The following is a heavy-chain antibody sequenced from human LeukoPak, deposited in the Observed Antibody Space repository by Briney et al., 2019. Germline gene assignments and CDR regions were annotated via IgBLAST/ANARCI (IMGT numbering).Heavy chain of an antibody. CDR2: IIPILGIA. CDR3: SKALRSDGMDV. CDR1: GGTFSSYA. Sequence: ASVKVSCKASGGTFSSYAIIWVRQAPGQGLEWMGRIIPILGIANYAQKFQGRVTITADKSTSTAYMELSSLRSEDTAVYYCSKALRSDGMDVWGQGTTVTVSS. J-gene: IGHJ6*02. V-gene: IGHV1-69*04.